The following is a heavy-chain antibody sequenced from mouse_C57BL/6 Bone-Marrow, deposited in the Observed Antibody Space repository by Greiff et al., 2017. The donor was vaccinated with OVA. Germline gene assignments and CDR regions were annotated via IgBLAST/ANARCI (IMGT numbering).Heavy chain of an antibody. D-gene: IGHD1-1*02. Sequence: EVHLVESGPGLAKPSQTLSLTCSVTGYSITSAYWNWIRKFPGNKLEYMGYISYSGSTYYNPSLKSRIFITRDTSKKQYYLQLTSVPTENTATYYCARLGGLHYFDYWGQGTTLTVSS. CDR2: ISYSGST. CDR1: GYSITSAY. CDR3: ARLGGLHYFDY. J-gene: IGHJ2*01. V-gene: IGHV3-8*01.